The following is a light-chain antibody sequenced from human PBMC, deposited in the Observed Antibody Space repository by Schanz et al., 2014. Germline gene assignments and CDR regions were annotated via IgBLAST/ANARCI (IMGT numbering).Light chain of an antibody. Sequence: EIVLTQSPATLSLSPGERATLSCRASQSVSSYLAWYQQKPGQAPRLLIYEASTRATGIPARFSGSGSGTDFTLTINSLEPEDFAVYYCQQHGTLPVTFGQGTKVEIK. V-gene: IGKV3-11*01. CDR2: EAS. CDR3: QQHGTLPVT. CDR1: QSVSSY. J-gene: IGKJ1*01.